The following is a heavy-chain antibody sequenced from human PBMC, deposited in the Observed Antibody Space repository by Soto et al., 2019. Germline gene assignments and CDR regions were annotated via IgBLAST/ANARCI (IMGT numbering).Heavy chain of an antibody. CDR3: ARDKGRYCSGGSCKYYYGMDV. Sequence: SVKVSCKASGGTFSSYAISWVRQAPGQGLEWMGGIIPIFGTANYAQKFQGRVTIAADESTSTAYMELSSLRSEDTAVYYCARDKGRYCSGGSCKYYYGMDVWGQGTTVTVSS. J-gene: IGHJ6*02. V-gene: IGHV1-69*13. D-gene: IGHD2-15*01. CDR2: IIPIFGTA. CDR1: GGTFSSYA.